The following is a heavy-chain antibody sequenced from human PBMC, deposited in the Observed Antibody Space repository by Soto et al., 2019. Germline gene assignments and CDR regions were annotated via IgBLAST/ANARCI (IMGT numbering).Heavy chain of an antibody. CDR1: GFTFSSYA. CDR3: AKSIQLWSNFDY. J-gene: IGHJ4*02. V-gene: IGHV3-23*01. Sequence: EVQLLESGGGLVQPGGSLRLSCAASGFTFSSYAMSWVRQAPGKGLEWVSAISGSGGSTYYADSVKGRFTISRDNSKNPLYLQMNGLRAENTAVDYCAKSIQLWSNFDYWCQGTLVTVSS. CDR2: ISGSGGST. D-gene: IGHD5-18*01.